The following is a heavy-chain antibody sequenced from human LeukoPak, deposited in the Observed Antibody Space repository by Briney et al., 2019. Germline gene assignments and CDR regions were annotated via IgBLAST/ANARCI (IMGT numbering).Heavy chain of an antibody. CDR3: ARASPAYYYDSSGSPYFDY. V-gene: IGHV3-13*01. CDR2: IGTAGDT. CDR1: GFTFSSYD. Sequence: PGGSLRLSCAASGFTFSSYDMHWVRQATGKGLEWVSAIGTAGDTYYPGSVKGRFTISRENAKNSLYLQMNSLRAGDTAVYYCARASPAYYYDSSGSPYFDYWGQGTLVTVSS. D-gene: IGHD3-22*01. J-gene: IGHJ4*02.